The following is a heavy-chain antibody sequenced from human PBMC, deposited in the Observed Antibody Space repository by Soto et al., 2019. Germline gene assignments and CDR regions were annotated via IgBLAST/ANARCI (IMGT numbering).Heavy chain of an antibody. Sequence: QLQLQESGPGLVKPSETLSLTCTVSGGSISSSSYYWGWIRQPPGKGLGWIGSIYYSGSTYYNPSLKSRVTISVDTSKNQFSLKLSSVTAADTAVYYCASNPLGADDYWGQGTLVTVSS. J-gene: IGHJ4*02. CDR1: GGSISSSSYY. CDR3: ASNPLGADDY. V-gene: IGHV4-39*01. D-gene: IGHD1-26*01. CDR2: IYYSGST.